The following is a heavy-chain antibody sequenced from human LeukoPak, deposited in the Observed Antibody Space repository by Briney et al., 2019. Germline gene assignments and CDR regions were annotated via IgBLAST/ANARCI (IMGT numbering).Heavy chain of an antibody. D-gene: IGHD3-22*01. CDR1: GFVFDDYS. Sequence: GGSLRLSCAASGFVFDDYSIHWVRQTPGKGLEWISAINWDGSRTYYAESLKGRFTISRDNGDSTLYLQMNNLRTGDTALYYCASEGGYKGPFDYWGRGTLVTVSS. V-gene: IGHV3-43*01. CDR3: ASEGGYKGPFDY. J-gene: IGHJ4*02. CDR2: INWDGSRT.